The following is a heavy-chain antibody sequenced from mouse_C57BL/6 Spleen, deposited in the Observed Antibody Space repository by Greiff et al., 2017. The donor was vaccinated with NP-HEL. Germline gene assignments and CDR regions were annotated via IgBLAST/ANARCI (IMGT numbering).Heavy chain of an antibody. J-gene: IGHJ1*03. CDR2: INPYNGGT. Sequence: EVQLQQSGPVLVKPGASVKMSCKASGYTFTDYYMNWVKQSHGKSLEWIGVINPYNGGTSYNQKFKGKATLTVDKSSSTAYMELNSLTFEDSAVYYCARFCGSSYWYFDVWGTGTTVTVSS. V-gene: IGHV1-19*01. D-gene: IGHD1-1*01. CDR1: GYTFTDYY. CDR3: ARFCGSSYWYFDV.